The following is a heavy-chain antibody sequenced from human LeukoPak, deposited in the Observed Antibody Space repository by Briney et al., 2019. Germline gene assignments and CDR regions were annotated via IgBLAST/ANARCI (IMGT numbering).Heavy chain of an antibody. Sequence: SETLSLTCTVSGGSISSSSYYWGWIRQPPGKGLEWIGSIYYSGSTYYNPSLKSRVTISVDTSKNQFSLKLSSVTAADTAVYYCARSIAAADPFDYWGQGTLVTVSS. D-gene: IGHD6-13*01. CDR3: ARSIAAADPFDY. V-gene: IGHV4-39*07. CDR1: GGSISSSSYY. J-gene: IGHJ4*02. CDR2: IYYSGST.